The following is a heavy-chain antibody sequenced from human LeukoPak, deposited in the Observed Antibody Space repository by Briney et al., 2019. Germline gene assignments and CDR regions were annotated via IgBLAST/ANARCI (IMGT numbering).Heavy chain of an antibody. CDR3: ARAPSYYYGSRFDP. D-gene: IGHD3-10*01. Sequence: SETLSLTCAAYGGSFSGYYWSWIRQPPGKGLEWIGEINHSGSTNYNPSLKSRVTISVDTSKNQFSLKLSSVTAADTAVYYCARAPSYYYGSRFDPWGQGTLVTVSS. CDR1: GGSFSGYY. J-gene: IGHJ5*02. CDR2: INHSGST. V-gene: IGHV4-34*01.